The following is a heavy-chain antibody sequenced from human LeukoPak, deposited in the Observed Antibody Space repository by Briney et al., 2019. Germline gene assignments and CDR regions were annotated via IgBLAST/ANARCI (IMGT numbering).Heavy chain of an antibody. V-gene: IGHV2-70*04. Sequence: QTLSLTCTFSGFSLRTSGMRVSWIRQPPGKALEWLARIDWDDDKFYRTSLKTRLTISKDTSKSQVVLTITNMDPVDTATYYCARIGDGYNLDYWGQGTLVTVSS. J-gene: IGHJ4*02. D-gene: IGHD5-24*01. CDR3: ARIGDGYNLDY. CDR2: IDWDDDK. CDR1: GFSLRTSGMR.